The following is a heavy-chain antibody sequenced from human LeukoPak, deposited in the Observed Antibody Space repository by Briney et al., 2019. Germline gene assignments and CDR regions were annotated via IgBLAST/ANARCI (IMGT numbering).Heavy chain of an antibody. Sequence: ASVKLSCKTSGYTFTSNYMHWGRQPPGQGIGWMGWINPNSRGTNYAQNFQGRVTMTRETSISTVYLELSRMTSDDTGVYYCARALGYSGYGLPFDFWGRGTMV. J-gene: IGHJ4*02. D-gene: IGHD5-12*01. V-gene: IGHV1-2*02. CDR3: ARALGYSGYGLPFDF. CDR2: INPNSRGT. CDR1: GYTFTSNY.